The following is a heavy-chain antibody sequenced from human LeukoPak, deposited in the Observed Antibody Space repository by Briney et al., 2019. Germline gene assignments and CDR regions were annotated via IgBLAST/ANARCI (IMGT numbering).Heavy chain of an antibody. CDR3: ARGVEPMAANTLAY. CDR2: LYRDGNT. D-gene: IGHD3-16*01. V-gene: IGHV3-53*01. CDR1: GFTVITND. J-gene: IGHJ4*02. Sequence: PGGSLRLSCAASGFTVITNDMTWVRQAPGKGLEWVSVLYRDGNTKYADSVPGRFTISRDNSKNTLYLEMNSLRPDDTAVYYCARGVEPMAANTLAYWGQGTMVTVS.